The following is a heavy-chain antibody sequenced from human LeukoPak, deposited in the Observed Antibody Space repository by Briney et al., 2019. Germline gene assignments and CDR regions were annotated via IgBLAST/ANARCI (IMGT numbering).Heavy chain of an antibody. Sequence: SETLSLTCTVSGGSISSGGYYWSWIRQRPGKGLEWIGYIYYSGSTYYNPSLKSRVTISVDTSKNQFSLKLSSVTAADTAVYYRARDSRGYSSSSGLDYWGQGTLVTVSS. D-gene: IGHD6-6*01. J-gene: IGHJ4*02. V-gene: IGHV4-31*03. CDR2: IYYSGST. CDR3: ARDSRGYSSSSGLDY. CDR1: GGSISSGGYY.